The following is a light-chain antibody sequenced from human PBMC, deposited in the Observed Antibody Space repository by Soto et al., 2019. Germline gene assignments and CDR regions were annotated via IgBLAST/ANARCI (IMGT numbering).Light chain of an antibody. CDR3: SSFVAGNNYWV. CDR2: EAY. V-gene: IGLV2-14*02. J-gene: IGLJ3*02. CDR1: STDVGSHKL. Sequence: QSALTQPASVSGSPGQSITISCTGTSTDVGSHKLVSWYQQYPGNAPKLIIFEAYKRPSGVSNRFSASKSGNTASLTVSGLQAEDEADYYCSSFVAGNNYWVFGGGTKLTVL.